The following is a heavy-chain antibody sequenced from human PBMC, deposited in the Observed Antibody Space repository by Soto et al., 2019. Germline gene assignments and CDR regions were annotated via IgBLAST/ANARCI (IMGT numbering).Heavy chain of an antibody. V-gene: IGHV3-23*01. J-gene: IGHJ4*02. D-gene: IGHD6-13*01. CDR1: GFTFTTYA. CDR2: INSAGTT. CDR3: AKDWYEDY. Sequence: EVQLLESGGGLVQPGGSLRLSCAASGFTFTTYAMTWVRQAPGKGLEWVPAINSAGTTYYADSVKGRFTISRDNAKNTLYLQMNGLKAEDTAVYYCAKDWYEDYWGQGTLVTVSS.